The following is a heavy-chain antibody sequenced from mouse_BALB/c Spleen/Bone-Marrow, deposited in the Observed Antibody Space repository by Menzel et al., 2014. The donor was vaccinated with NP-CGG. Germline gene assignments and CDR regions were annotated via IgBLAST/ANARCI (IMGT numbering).Heavy chain of an antibody. J-gene: IGHJ2*01. Sequence: VQLQQSGGGLVQPGGFLRLSCATSGFTFTDHYMSWVRQPPGKALEWLGFIRNKANGYTTEYSASVKGRFTISRDNSQSIVYLQMNTLRAEDSATYYCARDYLYYFDYWGQGPTLPVSS. CDR1: GFTFTDHY. V-gene: IGHV7-3*02. CDR3: ARDYLYYFDY. CDR2: IRNKANGYTT. D-gene: IGHD2-1*01.